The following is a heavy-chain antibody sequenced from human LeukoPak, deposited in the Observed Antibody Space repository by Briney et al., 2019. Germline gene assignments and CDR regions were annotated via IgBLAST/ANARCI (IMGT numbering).Heavy chain of an antibody. CDR1: GYSFTNYW. CDR3: ARPRYDILTGYYYYYDLDV. J-gene: IGHJ6*02. CDR2: IYPGDSET. D-gene: IGHD3-9*01. V-gene: IGHV5-51*01. Sequence: GESLKISCKGSGYSFTNYWIGWVRQMPGKGLEWMGIIYPGDSETRYSPSFQGQVTISADKSISTAYLQWRSLKASDTAIYYCARPRYDILTGYYYYYDLDVWGQGTTVTVSS.